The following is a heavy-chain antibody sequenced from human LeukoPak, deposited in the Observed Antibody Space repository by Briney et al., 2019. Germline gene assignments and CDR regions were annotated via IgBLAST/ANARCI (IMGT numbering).Heavy chain of an antibody. Sequence: ASVKVSCKASGYTFTSYGISWVRQAPGRGLEWMGWISAYNGNTNYAQKLQGRVTMTTDTSTSTAYMELRSLRSDDTAVYYCARDDDYGDYLDYWGQGTLVTVSS. V-gene: IGHV1-18*01. CDR1: GYTFTSYG. CDR2: ISAYNGNT. CDR3: ARDDDYGDYLDY. D-gene: IGHD4-17*01. J-gene: IGHJ4*02.